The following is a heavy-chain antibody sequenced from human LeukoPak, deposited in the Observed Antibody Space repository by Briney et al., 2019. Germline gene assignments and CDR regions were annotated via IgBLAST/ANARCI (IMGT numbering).Heavy chain of an antibody. CDR1: GFTFSIYW. D-gene: IGHD6-13*01. Sequence: GGSLRLSCAASGFTFSIYWMSWVRQAPGKGLEWVANINEDGSEKYYVDSVKGRFTISRDNAKNSLYLQMNSLRAEDTAVYYCARDIAAAGTSGYFDYWGQGTLVTVSS. CDR2: INEDGSEK. CDR3: ARDIAAAGTSGYFDY. J-gene: IGHJ4*02. V-gene: IGHV3-7*01.